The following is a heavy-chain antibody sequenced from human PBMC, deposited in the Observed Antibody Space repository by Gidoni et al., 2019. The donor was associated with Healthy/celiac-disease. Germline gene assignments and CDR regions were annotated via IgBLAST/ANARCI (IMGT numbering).Heavy chain of an antibody. CDR1: GFTFRRYA. V-gene: IGHV3-30*04. CDR3: ARDWIPRSSWAWFDP. J-gene: IGHJ5*02. CDR2: ISYDGSNK. Sequence: QVQLVESGGGVVQPGRSLRLSCAASGFTFRRYAMHWVRQAPGKGLEWVAVISYDGSNKYYADSVKGRFTISRDNSKNTLYLQMNSLRAEDTAVYYCARDWIPRSSWAWFDPWGQGTLVTVSS. D-gene: IGHD5-18*01.